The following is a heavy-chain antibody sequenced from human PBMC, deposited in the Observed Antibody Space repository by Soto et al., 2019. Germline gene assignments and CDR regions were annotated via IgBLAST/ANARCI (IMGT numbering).Heavy chain of an antibody. V-gene: IGHV3-21*01. Sequence: EVQLVESGGGLVKPGGSLRLSCAASGFTFSSYSMNWVRQAPGKGLEWVSSISSGSSYIYYADSVKGRFTISRDNAKNSLYLQMNSLRAEDTAVYYCARDLIVGAIKIHLAADNWFDPWGQGTLVTVSS. CDR2: ISSGSSYI. J-gene: IGHJ5*02. CDR3: ARDLIVGAIKIHLAADNWFDP. CDR1: GFTFSSYS. D-gene: IGHD1-26*01.